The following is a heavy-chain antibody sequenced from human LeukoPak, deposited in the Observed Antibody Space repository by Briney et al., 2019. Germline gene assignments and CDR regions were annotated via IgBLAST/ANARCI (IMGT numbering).Heavy chain of an antibody. Sequence: GGSLRLSCATSGFTFIDYAMSWVRHPPGKGLQWVGFIRSKVHGGTTECAASVKGRFTISRDDSKGIAYLQMNSLKTEDTAVYYCSRRRCSGGVCYFDYWGQGTLVTVSS. CDR2: IRSKVHGGTT. CDR1: GFTFIDYA. CDR3: SRRRCSGGVCYFDY. V-gene: IGHV3-49*04. J-gene: IGHJ4*02. D-gene: IGHD2-15*01.